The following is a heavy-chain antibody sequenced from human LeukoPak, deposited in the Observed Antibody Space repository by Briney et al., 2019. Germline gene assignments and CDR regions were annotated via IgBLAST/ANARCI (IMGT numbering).Heavy chain of an antibody. V-gene: IGHV4-59*12. Sequence: SETLSLTCTVSGGSIRSYYWSWIRQPPGRGLEWIGYIYYSGSTSYNPSLKSRVTISVDTSKNQFSLKLSSVTAADTAVYYCARDGYYYDSSGPNFDYWGQGTLVTVSS. CDR2: IYYSGST. J-gene: IGHJ4*02. D-gene: IGHD3-22*01. CDR1: GGSIRSYY. CDR3: ARDGYYYDSSGPNFDY.